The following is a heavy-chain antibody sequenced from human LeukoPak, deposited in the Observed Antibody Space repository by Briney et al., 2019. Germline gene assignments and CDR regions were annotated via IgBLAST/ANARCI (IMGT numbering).Heavy chain of an antibody. Sequence: ASVKVSCKASGYTFTSYGISWVRQAPGQGLEWMGWISAYNGNANYAQKLQSRVTMTTDTSTSSAYMELRSLRSDDTAVYSCARYYDFWSCYSKYYFDYWGQGTLVTVSS. V-gene: IGHV1-18*01. CDR2: ISAYNGNA. J-gene: IGHJ4*02. D-gene: IGHD3-3*01. CDR1: GYTFTSYG. CDR3: ARYYDFWSCYSKYYFDY.